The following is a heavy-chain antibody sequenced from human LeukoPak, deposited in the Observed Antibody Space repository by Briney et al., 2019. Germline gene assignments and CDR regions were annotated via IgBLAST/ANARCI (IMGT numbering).Heavy chain of an antibody. J-gene: IGHJ4*02. CDR3: ARDLGRDGSTTDY. V-gene: IGHV1-2*02. D-gene: IGHD5-24*01. CDR2: INPNSGGT. CDR1: GYTFTGYY. Sequence: GASVKVSCKASGYTFTGYYMHWVRQAPGQGLEWMGWINPNSGGTNYAQKFQGRVTTTRDTSISTAYMEPSRLRSDDTAVYYCARDLGRDGSTTDYWGQGTLVTVSS.